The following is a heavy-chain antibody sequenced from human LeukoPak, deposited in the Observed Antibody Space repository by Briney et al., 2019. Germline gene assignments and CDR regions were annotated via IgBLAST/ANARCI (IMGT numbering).Heavy chain of an antibody. Sequence: GGSLRLSCAASGFTFSSYGMHWVRQAPGKGLEWVAVISYDGSNKYYADSVKGRFTISRDNAKNSLYLQMNSLRAEDTALYYCAKEVAVAGGENYFDYWGQGTLVTVSS. CDR3: AKEVAVAGGENYFDY. CDR1: GFTFSSYG. V-gene: IGHV3-30*18. J-gene: IGHJ4*02. CDR2: ISYDGSNK. D-gene: IGHD6-19*01.